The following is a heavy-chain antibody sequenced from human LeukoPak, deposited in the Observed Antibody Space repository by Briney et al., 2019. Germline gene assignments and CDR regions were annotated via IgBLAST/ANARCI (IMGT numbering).Heavy chain of an antibody. Sequence: SVKVSCKASGYTFTGYYMHWVRQAPGQGLEWMGGIIPIFGTANYAQKFQGRVTITADESTSTAYMELSSLRSEDTAVYYCAKYLIFGVVTRDYYFDYWGQGTLVTVSS. CDR1: GYTFTGYY. CDR2: IIPIFGTA. J-gene: IGHJ4*02. D-gene: IGHD3-3*01. V-gene: IGHV1-69*13. CDR3: AKYLIFGVVTRDYYFDY.